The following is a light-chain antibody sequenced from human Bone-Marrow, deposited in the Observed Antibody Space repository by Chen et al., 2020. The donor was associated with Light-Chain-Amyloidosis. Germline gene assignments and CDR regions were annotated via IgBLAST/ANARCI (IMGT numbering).Light chain of an antibody. J-gene: IGKJ4*01. Sequence: EIVLTQSPGTLSLSPGEGANLSCRASQTISSNYLTWYQQKVGQAPRLIIYGSSSRATGIPDRFTGSGSGTDFTLNINRLGPEDFAMYYCQQYGTSPLAFGGGTKLEIK. CDR1: QTISSNY. V-gene: IGKV3-20*01. CDR2: GSS. CDR3: QQYGTSPLA.